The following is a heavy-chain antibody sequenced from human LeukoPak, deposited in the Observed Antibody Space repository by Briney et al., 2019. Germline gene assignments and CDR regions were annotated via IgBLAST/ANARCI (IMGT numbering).Heavy chain of an antibody. CDR2: IYYSGST. Sequence: PSETLSLTCAVYGGSFSGYYWSWIRQPPGKGLEWIGSIYYSGSTYYNPSLKSRVTISVDTSKNQFSLKLSSVTAADTAVYYCARDTRGVVVVTATYYFDYWGQGTLVTVSS. CDR3: ARDTRGVVVVTATYYFDY. J-gene: IGHJ4*02. CDR1: GGSFSGYY. D-gene: IGHD2-21*02. V-gene: IGHV4-34*01.